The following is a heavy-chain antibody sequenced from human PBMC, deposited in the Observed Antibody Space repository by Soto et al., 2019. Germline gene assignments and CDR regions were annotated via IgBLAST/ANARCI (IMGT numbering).Heavy chain of an antibody. Sequence: GSLRLSCAASGFTFSDYAMSWVRQAPGKGLEWVSSIYSRGDTSYSADSVKGRFTISRDNSKNTLLLQMNSLRAEDTAVYYCAKDEQYYYGSGSYFPYYGMDVWGQGTMVTVSS. CDR3: AKDEQYYYGSGSYFPYYGMDV. CDR2: IYSRGDTS. V-gene: IGHV3-23*01. D-gene: IGHD3-10*01. J-gene: IGHJ6*02. CDR1: GFTFSDYA.